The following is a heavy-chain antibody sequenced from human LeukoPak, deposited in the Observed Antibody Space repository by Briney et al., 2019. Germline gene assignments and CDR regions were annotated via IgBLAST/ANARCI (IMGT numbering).Heavy chain of an antibody. J-gene: IGHJ4*02. D-gene: IGHD4-11*01. Sequence: SETLSLTCTVSGGSISSGGYYWSCIRQPPGKGLECIGYIYHSGSTYYNPSLKSRVTISVDRSKNQFSLKLSSVTAADTAVYYCARGGSNYVFDYWGQGTLVTVSS. CDR1: GGSISSGGYY. CDR2: IYHSGST. V-gene: IGHV4-30-2*01. CDR3: ARGGSNYVFDY.